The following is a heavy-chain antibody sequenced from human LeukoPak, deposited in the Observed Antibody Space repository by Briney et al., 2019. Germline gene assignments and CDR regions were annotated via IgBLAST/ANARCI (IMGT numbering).Heavy chain of an antibody. CDR1: GFTVSSSD. CDR3: VDNLPWDQLPDY. V-gene: IGHV3-66*01. J-gene: IGHJ4*02. D-gene: IGHD4-23*01. CDR2: LYSAGHT. Sequence: GGSLRLSCAASGFTVSSSDMSWVRQAPGKGLEWVSILYSAGHTFYADSVKDRFIISRDNSKNTLYLNMSSLRDADTAVYYCVDNLPWDQLPDYWGQGTLVTVSS.